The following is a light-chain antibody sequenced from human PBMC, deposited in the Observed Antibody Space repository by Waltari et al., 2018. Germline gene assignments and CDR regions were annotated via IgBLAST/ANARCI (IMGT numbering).Light chain of an antibody. V-gene: IGKV1-5*03. CDR2: MAS. CDR3: QHFNSYPFI. J-gene: IGKJ2*01. Sequence: DIQMTQSPSTLSASVGDRVTIPCRASQSIGNYLAWYQQKPGKAPKLLIFMASTLQREVPSRFSGSGSGTEFALTISGLQADDFATYFCQHFNSYPFIFGRGTKLESK. CDR1: QSIGNY.